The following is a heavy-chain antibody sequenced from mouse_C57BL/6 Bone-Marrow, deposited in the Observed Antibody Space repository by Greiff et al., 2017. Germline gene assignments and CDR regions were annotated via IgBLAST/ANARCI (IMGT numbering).Heavy chain of an antibody. Sequence: VHLQQSGPELVKPGASVKISCKASGYAFSSSWMNWVKQRPGKGLEWIGRIYPGDGDTNYNGKFMGNATLTAANSSSTAFMHLSSLTSEDSAVYMCARGGDDYGYFHVWGTGTTGTVTS. D-gene: IGHD2-4*01. J-gene: IGHJ1*03. V-gene: IGHV1-82*01. CDR1: GYAFSSSW. CDR2: IYPGDGDT. CDR3: ARGGDDYGYFHV.